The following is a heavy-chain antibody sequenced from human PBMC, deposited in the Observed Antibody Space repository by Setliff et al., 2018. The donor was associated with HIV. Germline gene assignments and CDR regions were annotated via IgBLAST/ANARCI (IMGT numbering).Heavy chain of an antibody. D-gene: IGHD3-22*01. CDR2: IYYSGST. Sequence: SETLSLTCTVSGGSISSSSYYWGWIRQPPGKGLEWIGNIYYSGSTYYNPSLNSRVIISADRSKNQFSLRLTSVTAADTAVYFCARLRITMIMMLNYFDYWGQGTLVTVSS. CDR3: ARLRITMIMMLNYFDY. CDR1: GGSISSSSYY. V-gene: IGHV4-39*07. J-gene: IGHJ4*02.